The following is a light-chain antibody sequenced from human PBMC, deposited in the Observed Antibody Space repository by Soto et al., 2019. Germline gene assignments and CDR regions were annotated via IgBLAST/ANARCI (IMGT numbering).Light chain of an antibody. J-gene: IGKJ1*01. Sequence: ILLAQSPGPLSLSPGERATLSCRASQSVSSSYLAWYQQKPGQAPRLLIYGASSRATGIPDRFSGSGSGTDFTLTISRLEPEDFAVYYCQQYGSSPWTFGQGTKVDIK. CDR3: QQYGSSPWT. CDR2: GAS. V-gene: IGKV3-20*01. CDR1: QSVSSSY.